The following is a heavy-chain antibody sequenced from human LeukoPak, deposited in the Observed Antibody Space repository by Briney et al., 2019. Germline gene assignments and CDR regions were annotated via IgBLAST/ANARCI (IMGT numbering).Heavy chain of an antibody. CDR2: IIPIFGTA. D-gene: IGHD2-15*01. J-gene: IGHJ4*02. CDR3: ASLELVAAKIRAFRY. V-gene: IGHV1-69*13. Sequence: PRASVKVSCKASGGTFSSYAISWVRQAPGQGLEWMGGIIPIFGTANYAQKFQGRVTITADESTTTAYMELSSLRSEDTAVYYCASLELVAAKIRAFRYWGQGTLVTVSS. CDR1: GGTFSSYA.